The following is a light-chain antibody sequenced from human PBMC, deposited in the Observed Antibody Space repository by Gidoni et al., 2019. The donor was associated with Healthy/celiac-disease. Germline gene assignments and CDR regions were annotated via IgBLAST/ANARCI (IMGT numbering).Light chain of an antibody. CDR1: QSVSSN. CDR2: GAF. V-gene: IGKV3-15*01. Sequence: EIVMTQSPATLSVATGERATLSCRASQSVSSNLAWYQKKPGQAPRLLIYGAFTRATGITARFSGIGSGTAFTLTICVLQSEYFAVYYCQQYNTWPPVSTFGQGTKLEIK. CDR3: QQYNTWPPVST. J-gene: IGKJ2*01.